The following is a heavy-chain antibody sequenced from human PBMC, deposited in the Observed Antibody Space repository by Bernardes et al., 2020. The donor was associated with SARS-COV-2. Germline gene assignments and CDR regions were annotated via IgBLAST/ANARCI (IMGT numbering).Heavy chain of an antibody. D-gene: IGHD2-21*02. CDR2: MWHDGSNK. CDR3: AREHLGSYCHDY. V-gene: IGHV3-33*01. J-gene: IGHJ4*02. Sequence: GGSLRLSCAASGFTFSSYVMHWVRQAPGKGLEWVAAMWHDGSNKNYADSVKGRFTISRDNSKNTLYLQMNSLRDEDTAVYYCAREHLGSYCHDYWGQGTLVTVSS. CDR1: GFTFSSYV.